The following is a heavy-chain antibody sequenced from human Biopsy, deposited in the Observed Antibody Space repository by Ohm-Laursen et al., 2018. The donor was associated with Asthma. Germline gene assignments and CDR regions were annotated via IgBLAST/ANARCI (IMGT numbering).Heavy chain of an antibody. CDR3: ARHDHRWDTYADF. J-gene: IGHJ4*02. D-gene: IGHD2-2*01. Sequence: SSLRLSCTASGFSFSNYGMHWVRQAPGKGLDWVAVISFNGSNKNYTDSVKGRFTISRDNSRNTLHLQMNSLRAEDTAVYYCARHDHRWDTYADFWDQGTLVTVSS. CDR1: GFSFSNYG. V-gene: IGHV3-30*03. CDR2: ISFNGSNK.